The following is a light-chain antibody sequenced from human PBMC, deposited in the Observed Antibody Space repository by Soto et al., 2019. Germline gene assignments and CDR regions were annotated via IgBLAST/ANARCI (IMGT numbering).Light chain of an antibody. Sequence: EIGLTQSPATLSLSPGERATLSCRASQSVSSYLAWYQQKPGQAPRLLIYGASTRATGVPARFSGSGSGTEFTLTISSLQSEDFAVYYCQQYNNWPPTFGQGTKVDI. CDR1: QSVSSY. J-gene: IGKJ1*01. CDR3: QQYNNWPPT. V-gene: IGKV3-15*01. CDR2: GAS.